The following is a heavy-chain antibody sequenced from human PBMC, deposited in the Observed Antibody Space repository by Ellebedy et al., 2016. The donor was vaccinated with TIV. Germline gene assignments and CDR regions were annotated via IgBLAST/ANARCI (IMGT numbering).Heavy chain of an antibody. CDR3: ARAYGDYARPFDY. CDR2: IIPIFGTA. CDR1: GGTFSSYA. V-gene: IGHV1-69*06. J-gene: IGHJ4*02. D-gene: IGHD4-17*01. Sequence: ASVKVSXXASGGTFSSYAISWVRQAPGQGLEWMGGIIPIFGTANYAQKFQGRVTITADKSTSTAYMELSSLRSKDTAVYYCARAYGDYARPFDYWGQGTLVTVSS.